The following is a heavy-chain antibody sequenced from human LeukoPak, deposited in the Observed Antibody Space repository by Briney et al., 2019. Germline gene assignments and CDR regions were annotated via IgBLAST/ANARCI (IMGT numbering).Heavy chain of an antibody. J-gene: IGHJ3*02. Sequence: SETLSLTCTVSGGSIISSDYYWGWIRQPPGKGLEWIGTIYYNGNTYYNPSLKSRITISVDTSKHQFSLELSSVTAADTAVYYCARHCCGAPYKRTFDIWGRGKMVTVSS. CDR3: ARHCCGAPYKRTFDI. V-gene: IGHV4-39*01. D-gene: IGHD3-10*01. CDR1: GGSIISSDYY. CDR2: IYYNGNT.